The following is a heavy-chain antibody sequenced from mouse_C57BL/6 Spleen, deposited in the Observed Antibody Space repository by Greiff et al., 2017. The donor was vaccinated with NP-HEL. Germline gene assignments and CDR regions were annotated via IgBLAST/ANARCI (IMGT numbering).Heavy chain of an antibody. Sequence: VQLQQSGPELVKPGASVKISCKASGYAFSSSWMNWVKQRPGKGLEWIGRIYPGDGDTNYNGKCKGKATLTADKSSSTAYMQLSSLTSEDSAVYFCARDYYKRDAMDYWGQGTSVTVSS. V-gene: IGHV1-82*01. CDR2: IYPGDGDT. D-gene: IGHD1-1*02. J-gene: IGHJ4*01. CDR3: ARDYYKRDAMDY. CDR1: GYAFSSSW.